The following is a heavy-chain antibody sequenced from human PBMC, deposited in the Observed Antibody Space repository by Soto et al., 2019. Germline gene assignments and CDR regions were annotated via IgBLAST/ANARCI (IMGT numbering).Heavy chain of an antibody. CDR2: IYYSGST. CDR1: GGSISSYY. J-gene: IGHJ4*02. V-gene: IGHV4-59*01. Sequence: SETLSLTCTVSGGSISSYYWSWIRQPPGKGLEWIGYIYYSGSTNYNPSLKSRVTISVDTSKNQFSLKLSSVTAADTAVYYCARAFALVYRRRRCYSVYWGQGTL. CDR3: ARAFALVYRRRRCYSVY. D-gene: IGHD2-21*01.